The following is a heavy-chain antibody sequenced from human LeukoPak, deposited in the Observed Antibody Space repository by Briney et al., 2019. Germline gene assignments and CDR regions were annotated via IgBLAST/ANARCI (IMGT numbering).Heavy chain of an antibody. D-gene: IGHD4-17*01. V-gene: IGHV3-23*01. CDR1: GFTFSKYA. J-gene: IGHJ4*02. CDR2: ISPCDGNT. Sequence: GGSLRLSCAASGFTFSKYAMSWVRQAPGKGLEWVSAISPCDGNTFYARSVRGRFTISRDNSKNTLSLQMHSLRAEDTALYYCAKDSSVPYGITDWGQGTLVTVSS. CDR3: AKDSSVPYGITD.